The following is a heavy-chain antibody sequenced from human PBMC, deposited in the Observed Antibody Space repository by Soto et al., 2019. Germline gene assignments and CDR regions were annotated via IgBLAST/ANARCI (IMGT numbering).Heavy chain of an antibody. D-gene: IGHD6-19*01. CDR1: GDSVSSNSAA. CDR2: TYYRSKWYN. V-gene: IGHV6-1*01. Sequence: PSQTLSLTCAISGDSVSSNSAAWNWIRQSPSRGLEWLGRTYYRSKWYNDYAVSVKSRITINPDTSKNQFSLQQNSVTPEDTAVYYCARDLNSGWYYYYYGMDVWGQGTTVTVSS. CDR3: ARDLNSGWYYYYYGMDV. J-gene: IGHJ6*02.